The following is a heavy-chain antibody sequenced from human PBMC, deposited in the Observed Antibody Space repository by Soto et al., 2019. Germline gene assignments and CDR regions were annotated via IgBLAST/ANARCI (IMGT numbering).Heavy chain of an antibody. CDR2: IKSKTDGGTT. D-gene: IGHD3-3*01. Sequence: EVQLVESGGGLVKPGGCLRFSCAASGITFINACMNWVRQAPGKGLEWVGRIKSKTDGGTTDYAAPVKGRFTISRDDSKNTLYLQMNSLRTEDTALYYCTTLKGIDFWSATYGTDVWGQGTTVTVSS. J-gene: IGHJ6*02. V-gene: IGHV3-15*07. CDR3: TTLKGIDFWSATYGTDV. CDR1: GITFINAC.